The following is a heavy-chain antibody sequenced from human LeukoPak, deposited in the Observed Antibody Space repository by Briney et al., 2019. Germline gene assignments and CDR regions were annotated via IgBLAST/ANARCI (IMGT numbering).Heavy chain of an antibody. V-gene: IGHV1-18*01. J-gene: IGHJ6*03. CDR1: GYTFTSYG. D-gene: IGHD3-3*01. CDR2: ISAYNGNT. CDR3: ARLPPIFGVVSTYYYMDV. Sequence: GASVKVSCKASGYTFTSYGISWVRQAPGQGLEWMGWISAYNGNTNYAQKLQGRVTMTTDTSTSTAYMELRSLRSDDTAVCYCARLPPIFGVVSTYYYMDVWGKGTTVTVSS.